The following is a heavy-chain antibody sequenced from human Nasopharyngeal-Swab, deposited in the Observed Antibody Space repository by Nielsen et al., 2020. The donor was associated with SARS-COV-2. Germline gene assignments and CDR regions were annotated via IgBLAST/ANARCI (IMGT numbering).Heavy chain of an antibody. CDR2: IYYSGST. J-gene: IGHJ4*02. Sequence: SETLSLTCTVSGGSISSSSYYWGWIRQPPGKGLEWIGSIYYSGSTYYNPSLKSRVTISVDTSKNQFSLKLSSVTAADTAVYYCARETPLRYSSGWYVRNSFDYWGQGTLVTVSS. CDR3: ARETPLRYSSGWYVRNSFDY. CDR1: GGSISSSSYY. V-gene: IGHV4-39*07. D-gene: IGHD6-19*01.